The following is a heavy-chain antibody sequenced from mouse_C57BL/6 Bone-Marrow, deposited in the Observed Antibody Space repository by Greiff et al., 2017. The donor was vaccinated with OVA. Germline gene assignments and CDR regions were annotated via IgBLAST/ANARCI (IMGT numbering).Heavy chain of an antibody. CDR3: ARSGRGDYYAMDY. CDR1: GFTFSDYG. Sequence: EVQRVESGGGLVKPGGSLKLSCAASGFTFSDYGMHWVRQAPEKGLEWVAYISSGSSTIYYADTVKGRFTISRDNAKNTLFLQMTSLRSEDTAMYYCARSGRGDYYAMDYWGQGTSVTVSS. J-gene: IGHJ4*01. D-gene: IGHD4-1*01. V-gene: IGHV5-17*01. CDR2: ISSGSSTI.